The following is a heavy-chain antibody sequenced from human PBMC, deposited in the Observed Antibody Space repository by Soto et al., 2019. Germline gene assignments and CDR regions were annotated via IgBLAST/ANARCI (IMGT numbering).Heavy chain of an antibody. J-gene: IGHJ4*02. Sequence: GGSLRLSCAASGFTFDDYAMHWVRQAPGKGLEWFSGISWNSGSIGYADSVKGRFTISRDNAKNSLYLQMNSLRAEDTALYYCAKEHPLDSIAAAGPQDYWGQGTLVTVSS. D-gene: IGHD6-13*01. CDR2: ISWNSGSI. CDR1: GFTFDDYA. V-gene: IGHV3-9*01. CDR3: AKEHPLDSIAAAGPQDY.